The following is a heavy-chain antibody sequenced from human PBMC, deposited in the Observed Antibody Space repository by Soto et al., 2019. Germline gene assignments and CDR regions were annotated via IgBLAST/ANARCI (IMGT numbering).Heavy chain of an antibody. V-gene: IGHV1-69*13. CDR1: GGTFGIYA. Sequence: SVKVSCKASGGTFGIYASSWVRQAPGQGLEWMGGIIPIFGTANYAQKFQGRVTITADESTSTAYMELSSLRSEDTAVYYCARAASRITFGGVIVYWGQGTLVTVSS. CDR2: IIPIFGTA. D-gene: IGHD3-16*02. J-gene: IGHJ4*02. CDR3: ARAASRITFGGVIVY.